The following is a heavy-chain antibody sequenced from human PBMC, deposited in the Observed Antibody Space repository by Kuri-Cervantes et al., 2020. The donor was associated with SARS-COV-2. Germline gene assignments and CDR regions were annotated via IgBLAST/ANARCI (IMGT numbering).Heavy chain of an antibody. CDR1: GGSFSGYY. CDR3: ARGSAAFGGGGLVLRWFAP. V-gene: IGHV4-34*01. J-gene: IGHJ5*02. Sequence: SETLFLTCAVYGGSFSGYYWSWIRQPPGNGLEWIGEINHSGSTNYIPSLKSRVTISVDTSKNQFSLKLSSVTAAATAVYYCARGSAAFGGGGLVLRWFAPWGQGTLVTVSS. D-gene: IGHD2-21*01. CDR2: INHSGST.